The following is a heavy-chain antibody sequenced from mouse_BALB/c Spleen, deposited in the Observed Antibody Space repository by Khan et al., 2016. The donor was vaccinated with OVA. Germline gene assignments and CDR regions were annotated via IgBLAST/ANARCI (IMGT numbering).Heavy chain of an antibody. CDR2: ISNSGCT. D-gene: IGHD2-3*01. CDR3: ARDGSRNNYAMDY. V-gene: IGHV3-2*02. Sequence: EVQLQESGPGLVKPSQSLSLTCTVTGYSITSDYAWNWIRQFPGNHLEWMGFISNSGCTNYNPALKSRTTFTRDTSNTPSFLQLSSVTTEDTATCYCARDGSRNNYAMDYWGQGTSVTVSS. CDR1: GYSITSDYA. J-gene: IGHJ4*01.